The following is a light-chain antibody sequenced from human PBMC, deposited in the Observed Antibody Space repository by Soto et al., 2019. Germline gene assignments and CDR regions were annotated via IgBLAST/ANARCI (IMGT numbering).Light chain of an antibody. CDR3: QQLRMYPST. V-gene: IGKV1-9*01. Sequence: DIQLTQSPSSVSASVGDRVPITXXASQDIAIYLAWYQQKPGEAPKXXIYAASTLYGGVPSRFSGSGSGTDFALTITSLQAEDFATYYCQQLRMYPSTFGGGTKVDIK. CDR2: AAS. CDR1: QDIAIY. J-gene: IGKJ4*01.